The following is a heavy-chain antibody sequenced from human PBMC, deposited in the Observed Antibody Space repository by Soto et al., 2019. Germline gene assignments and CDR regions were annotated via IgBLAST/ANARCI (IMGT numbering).Heavy chain of an antibody. V-gene: IGHV4-39*01. CDR2: IYYSGST. Sequence: SETLSLTCTVSGGPISSSSYYWGWIRQPPGKGLEWIGSIYYSGSTYYNPSLKSRVTISVDTSKNQFSLKLSSVTAADTAVYYCASLTTVTLFFGVWGQGTTVTVSS. J-gene: IGHJ6*02. CDR3: ASLTTVTLFFGV. CDR1: GGPISSSSYY. D-gene: IGHD4-17*01.